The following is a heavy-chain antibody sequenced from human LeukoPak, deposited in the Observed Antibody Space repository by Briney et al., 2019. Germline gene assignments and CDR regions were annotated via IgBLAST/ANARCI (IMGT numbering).Heavy chain of an antibody. CDR2: IYPGDSNT. CDR1: GYGFSGYW. J-gene: IGHJ4*02. Sequence: GESLKISCKGSGYGFSGYWIGWVRQMPGTGLEWMGIIYPGDSNTRYSPSFQGQVTISADRSISTAYLQWSSLKASDTAMYYCARFHGGYFDYWGQGTPVTVSS. CDR3: ARFHGGYFDY. V-gene: IGHV5-51*01. D-gene: IGHD2-15*01.